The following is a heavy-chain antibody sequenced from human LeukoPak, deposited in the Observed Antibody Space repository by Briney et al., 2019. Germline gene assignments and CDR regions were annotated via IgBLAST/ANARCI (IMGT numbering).Heavy chain of an antibody. V-gene: IGHV4-39*01. J-gene: IGHJ3*02. CDR1: GGSISSGPYY. D-gene: IGHD6-19*01. CDR3: ASDGGSSGWYLDAFDI. Sequence: SETLSLTCTVSGGSISSGPYYWGWIRQPPGKGLEWIGNIYYGENTYYNPSLKSRVTISIDTSKNQFYLKLSSLTAADTAVYYCASDGGSSGWYLDAFDIWGQGTMVTVS. CDR2: IYYGENT.